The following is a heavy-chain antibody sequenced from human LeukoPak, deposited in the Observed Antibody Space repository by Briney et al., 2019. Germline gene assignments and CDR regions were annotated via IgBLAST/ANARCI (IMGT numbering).Heavy chain of an antibody. CDR3: ARGPALYCTSSSCLDGVD. CDR1: GFTFGDYA. CDR2: ISSGGSYI. J-gene: IGHJ4*02. Sequence: PGGSLRLSCAASGFTFGDYAMNWVRQAPGKGLEWVSSISSGGSYISYADSVKGRFTVSRDNAKDPLFLQMRSLRDEDTAVYYCARGPALYCTSSSCLDGVDWGQGTLVSVSS. D-gene: IGHD2-2*01. V-gene: IGHV3-21*01.